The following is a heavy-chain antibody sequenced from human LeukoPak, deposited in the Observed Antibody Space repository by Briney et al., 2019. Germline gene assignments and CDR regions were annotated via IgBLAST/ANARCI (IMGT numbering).Heavy chain of an antibody. CDR2: ISAYNGNT. D-gene: IGHD3-16*01. CDR1: GYTFTSYG. V-gene: IGHV1-18*01. Sequence: ASVKVSCKASGYTFTSYGIIWVRQAPGQGLEWMGWISAYNGNTNYAQKLQGRVTMTTDTSTSTAYMELRSLRSDDTAVYYCARGDVYYDYVWGTNSYYFDYWGQGTLVTVSS. J-gene: IGHJ4*02. CDR3: ARGDVYYDYVWGTNSYYFDY.